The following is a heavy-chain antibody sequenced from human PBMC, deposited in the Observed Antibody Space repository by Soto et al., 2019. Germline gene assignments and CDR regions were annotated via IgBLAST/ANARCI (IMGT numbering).Heavy chain of an antibody. CDR3: ARGAVDIVATAPDDY. CDR2: INAGNGNT. D-gene: IGHD5-12*01. CDR1: GYTFTSYA. V-gene: IGHV1-3*01. J-gene: IGHJ4*02. Sequence: GASVKVSFKASGYTFTSYAMHWVRQAPGQRLEWMGWINAGNGNTKYSQKFQGRVTITRDTSASTAYMELSSLRSEDTAVYYCARGAVDIVATAPDDYWGQGTLVTVSS.